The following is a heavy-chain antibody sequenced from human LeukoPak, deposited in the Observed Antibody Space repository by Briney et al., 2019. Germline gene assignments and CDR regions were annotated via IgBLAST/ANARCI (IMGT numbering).Heavy chain of an antibody. CDR1: GGSISSGSYY. J-gene: IGHJ3*02. CDR2: IYTSGST. CDR3: ARARGYGDPPHDAFDI. D-gene: IGHD4-17*01. Sequence: SQTLSLTCTVSGGSISSGSYYWSWIRQPAGKGLEWIGRIYTSGSTNYNPSLKSRVTISVDTSKNQFSLKLSSVTAADTAVYYCARARGYGDPPHDAFDIWGQGTMVTVSS. V-gene: IGHV4-61*02.